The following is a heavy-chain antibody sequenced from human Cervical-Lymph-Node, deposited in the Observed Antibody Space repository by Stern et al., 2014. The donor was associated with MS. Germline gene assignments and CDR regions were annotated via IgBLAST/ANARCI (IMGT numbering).Heavy chain of an antibody. CDR1: GFTFSSYG. V-gene: IGHV3-30*18. D-gene: IGHD6-6*01. CDR3: AKGYSSSSALYYYYGMDV. Sequence: VQLVESGGGVVQPGRSLRLSCAASGFTFSSYGMHWVRQAPGPGLEWVAIISYDGSNKYYADSVKGRFTISRDNSKNTLYLQMNSLRAEDTAVYYCAKGYSSSSALYYYYGMDVWGQGTTVTVSS. CDR2: ISYDGSNK. J-gene: IGHJ6*02.